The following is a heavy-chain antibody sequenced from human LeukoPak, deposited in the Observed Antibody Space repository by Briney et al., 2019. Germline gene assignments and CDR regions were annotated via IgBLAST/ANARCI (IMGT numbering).Heavy chain of an antibody. J-gene: IGHJ4*02. CDR1: GFTFSNYA. Sequence: GGSLRLSCAASGFTFSNYAMSWVRQAPGKGLEWVSAITATSSSTYDADSVQGRFTISRDNSKNTLYLQMNSLKDEDTAVYYCAKDSHWILFDDWGQGTLVTVSS. D-gene: IGHD2-2*03. CDR2: ITATSSST. CDR3: AKDSHWILFDD. V-gene: IGHV3-23*01.